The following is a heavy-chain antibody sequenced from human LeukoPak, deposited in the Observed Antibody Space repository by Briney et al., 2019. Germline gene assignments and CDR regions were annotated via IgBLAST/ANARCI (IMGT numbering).Heavy chain of an antibody. CDR2: IWYDGSNK. CDR3: ARAGYDFWSGYYWLDY. Sequence: PGGSLRLSCAASGFTFSSYGMHWVRQAPGKGLEWVAVIWYDGSNKYYADSVKGRFTISRDSPKNTLYLQMNSLRAEDTAVYYCARAGYDFWSGYYWLDYWGQGTLVTVSS. J-gene: IGHJ4*02. V-gene: IGHV3-33*01. D-gene: IGHD3-3*01. CDR1: GFTFSSYG.